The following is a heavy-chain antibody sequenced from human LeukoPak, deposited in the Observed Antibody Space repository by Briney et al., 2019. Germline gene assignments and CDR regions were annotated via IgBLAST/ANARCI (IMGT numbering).Heavy chain of an antibody. CDR1: GYTFTGYY. J-gene: IGHJ4*02. D-gene: IGHD5-12*01. V-gene: IGHV1-2*02. CDR3: ARAHMKRSSLATNLDY. CDR2: INPNSGGT. Sequence: ASVKVSCKASGYTFTGYYMHWVRQAPGQGLDWMGWINPNSGGTNYAQKFQGRVTMTRDTSISTAYMELSRLRSDDTAVYYCARAHMKRSSLATNLDYWGQGTLVTVSS.